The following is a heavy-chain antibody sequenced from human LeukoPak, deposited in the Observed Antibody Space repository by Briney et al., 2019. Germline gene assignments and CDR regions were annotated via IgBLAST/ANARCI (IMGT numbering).Heavy chain of an antibody. Sequence: SETLSLTCAVYGGSFSGYYWSWIRQPPGKGLEWIGEINHSGSTNYNPSLKRRVTISVDTSKNQFSLKLSSVTAADTAVYYCARGLGGYWGQGTLVTVSS. CDR2: INHSGST. CDR1: GGSFSGYY. D-gene: IGHD3-16*01. V-gene: IGHV4-34*01. J-gene: IGHJ4*02. CDR3: ARGLGGY.